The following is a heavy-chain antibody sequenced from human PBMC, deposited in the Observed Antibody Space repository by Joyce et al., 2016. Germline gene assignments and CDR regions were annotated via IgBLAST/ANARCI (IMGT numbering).Heavy chain of an antibody. CDR3: ARVPGFH. V-gene: IGHV3-53*01. CDR1: GFTVSNNY. Sequence: EVQLVESGGGLIQPGGSLGLSCAASGFTVSNNYMTWVRQAPGKGLWWVSFIYSGGDTYYADSVKGRFTISRDKNTLYLQMNSLRVEDTAVYYCARVPGFHWGQGTLVTVSS. CDR2: IYSGGDT. J-gene: IGHJ4*02.